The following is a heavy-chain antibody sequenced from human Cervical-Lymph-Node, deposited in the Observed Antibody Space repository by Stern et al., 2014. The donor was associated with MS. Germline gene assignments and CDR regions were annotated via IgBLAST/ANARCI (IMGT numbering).Heavy chain of an antibody. CDR1: GDSVSSNRAT. Sequence: MQLVESGPGLVKPSQTLSLTCAISGDSVSSNRATWSWIRQSPSRGLEWLGRTYHRSRWYYDYATSVKSRVTISPDTSNNQFSLRLNSVTPEDTAVYYCARDVSSSPDAFDTWGLGTMVIVSS. V-gene: IGHV6-1*01. CDR3: ARDVSSSPDAFDT. J-gene: IGHJ3*02. CDR2: TYHRSRWYY. D-gene: IGHD6-6*01.